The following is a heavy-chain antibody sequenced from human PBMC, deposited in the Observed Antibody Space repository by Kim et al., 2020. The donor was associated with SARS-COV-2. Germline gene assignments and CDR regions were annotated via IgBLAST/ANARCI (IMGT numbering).Heavy chain of an antibody. Sequence: GGSLRLSCAASGFTFSSYSMNWVRQGPGKGLEWVSYISSSSSIIYYADSVKGRFTISRDNAKNSLYLQMNSQRDEETAVYYCARDSLGYSYGGTTYYYCGMDVWGQGTTVTVSS. J-gene: IGHJ6*02. D-gene: IGHD5-18*01. CDR3: ARDSLGYSYGGTTYYYCGMDV. CDR1: GFTFSSYS. V-gene: IGHV3-48*02. CDR2: ISSSSSII.